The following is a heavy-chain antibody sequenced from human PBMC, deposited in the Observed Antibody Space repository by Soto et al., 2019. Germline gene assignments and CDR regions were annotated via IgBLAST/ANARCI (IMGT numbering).Heavy chain of an antibody. J-gene: IGHJ3*02. Sequence: QVQLVESGGGVVQPGRSLRLSCAASGFPFRSYGMHWVRQAPGKGLEWVAVISYDEGTNKYYADSVKGRFTISRDNSKNTLFLQMNSLRTEDTAVYYCAREGDCRAFDIWGPGTMVTVSS. CDR1: GFPFRSYG. V-gene: IGHV3-30*03. CDR3: AREGDCRAFDI. CDR2: ISYDEGTNK. D-gene: IGHD2-21*02.